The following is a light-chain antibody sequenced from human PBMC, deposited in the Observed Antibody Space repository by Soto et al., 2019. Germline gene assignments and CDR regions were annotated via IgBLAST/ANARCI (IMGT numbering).Light chain of an antibody. CDR2: DTS. V-gene: IGLV7-46*01. J-gene: IGLJ3*02. CDR3: MVSYSGVRV. Sequence: QAVVTQEPSVTVSPGGTVTLTCGSSAGAVASGHFPYWFQPKPGQAPRTLIYDTSNKHSWTPARFSGSLLGGKAALTLSGAQPEDEAYYYCMVSYSGVRVFGGGTKLTVL. CDR1: AGAVASGHF.